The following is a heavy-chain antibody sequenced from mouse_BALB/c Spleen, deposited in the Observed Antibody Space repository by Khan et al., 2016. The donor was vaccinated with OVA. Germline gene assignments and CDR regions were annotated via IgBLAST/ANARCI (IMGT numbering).Heavy chain of an antibody. CDR2: ISSGGDYT. V-gene: IGHV5-6*01. CDR1: GFTFSSYS. J-gene: IGHJ3*01. CDR3: ADHLTGSFAY. D-gene: IGHD4-1*01. Sequence: EVELVESGGDLVKPGGSLKLSCAASGFTFSSYSMSWVRQTPDKRLEWVASISSGGDYTYYPDSVKGRFTISRDNAKNTLYLQMSDLKSEDTAMYYCADHLTGSFAYRVQGTRVTASA.